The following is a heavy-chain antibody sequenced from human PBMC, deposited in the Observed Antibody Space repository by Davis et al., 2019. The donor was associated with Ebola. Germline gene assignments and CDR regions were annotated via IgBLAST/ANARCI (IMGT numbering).Heavy chain of an antibody. Sequence: GESLKISCAASGFTFSDYYMSWIRQAPGKGLEWVSYISSSGSTIYYADSVKGRFTISRDNAKNSRYLQMNSLRAEDTAVYYCPRDRNYYYGMDVWGQGTTVTVSS. CDR3: PRDRNYYYGMDV. CDR2: ISSSGSTI. CDR1: GFTFSDYY. J-gene: IGHJ6*02. V-gene: IGHV3-11*04.